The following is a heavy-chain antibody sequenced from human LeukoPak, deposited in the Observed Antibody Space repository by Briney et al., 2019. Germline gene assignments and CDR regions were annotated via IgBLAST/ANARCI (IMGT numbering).Heavy chain of an antibody. CDR2: INWNGGST. D-gene: IGHD5-24*01. CDR3: VKDRGRNGWYGDY. CDR1: GFNFDDYG. Sequence: GGSLRLSRAASGFNFDDYGMIWVRQGPGKGLEWVSGINWNGGSTGYGDSVKGRFTISRDNAKNSLYLQMNSLRVEDTALYYCVKDRGRNGWYGDYWGQGTLVTVSS. J-gene: IGHJ4*02. V-gene: IGHV3-20*04.